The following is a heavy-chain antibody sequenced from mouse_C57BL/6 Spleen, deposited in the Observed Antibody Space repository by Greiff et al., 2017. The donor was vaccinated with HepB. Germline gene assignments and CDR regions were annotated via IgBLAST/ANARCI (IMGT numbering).Heavy chain of an antibody. Sequence: QVQLQQPGAELVKPGASVKLSCKASGYTFTSYWMQWVKQRPGQGLEWIGEIDPSDSYTNYNQKFKGKATLTVDTSSSTAYMQLSSLTSEASAVYYGARKDGSSYGGWGQGATLTVSS. V-gene: IGHV1-50*01. CDR2: IDPSDSYT. D-gene: IGHD1-1*01. CDR3: ARKDGSSYGG. J-gene: IGHJ2*01. CDR1: GYTFTSYW.